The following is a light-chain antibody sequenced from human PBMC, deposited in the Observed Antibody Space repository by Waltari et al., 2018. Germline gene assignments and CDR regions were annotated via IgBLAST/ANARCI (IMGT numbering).Light chain of an antibody. Sequence: DVGMRQCPLYLPITPGHPTSMACRYSQSLLHSNGHTYLGWFLQKPGQPPRRLIYKVSNRDSGVPDRFSGSGAGTDFTLKINRVEAEDVGVYYCMQGTHFPHSFGQGTKVEMK. CDR2: KVS. J-gene: IGKJ2*03. CDR1: QSLLHSNGHTY. CDR3: MQGTHFPHS. V-gene: IGKV2-30*02.